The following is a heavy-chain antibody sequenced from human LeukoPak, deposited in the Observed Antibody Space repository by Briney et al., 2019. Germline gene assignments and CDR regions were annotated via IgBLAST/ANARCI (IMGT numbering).Heavy chain of an antibody. V-gene: IGHV4-39*01. CDR3: ATIYCGGDCYPHEFDAFDI. J-gene: IGHJ3*02. CDR1: GGSISSSNYF. Sequence: PSETLSLTCTVSGGSISSSNYFWGWIRQPPGKGLEWIGNIYYTGSTYYNPSLKSRVTISVDTSKNQFSLKRSSVTAADTAMYYCATIYCGGDCYPHEFDAFDIWGQGTMVTVSS. CDR2: IYYTGST. D-gene: IGHD2-21*02.